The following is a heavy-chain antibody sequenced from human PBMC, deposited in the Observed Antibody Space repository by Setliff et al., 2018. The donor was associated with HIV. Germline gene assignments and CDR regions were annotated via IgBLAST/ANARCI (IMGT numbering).Heavy chain of an antibody. CDR3: ARDYYSSGWYDFSDY. V-gene: IGHV3-48*03. J-gene: IGHJ4*02. D-gene: IGHD6-19*01. Sequence: LRLSCAASGFTFSSYEMNWIRQAPGKGLEWVSYISSNSLTIYYADSVKGRFSISRDNAKNSLYLQMNSLRAEDTAVYYCARDYYSSGWYDFSDYWGQGTLVTVSS. CDR1: GFTFSSYE. CDR2: ISSNSLTI.